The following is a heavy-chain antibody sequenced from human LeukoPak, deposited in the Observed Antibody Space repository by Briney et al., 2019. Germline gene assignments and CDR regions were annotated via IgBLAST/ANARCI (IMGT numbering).Heavy chain of an antibody. J-gene: IGHJ4*02. Sequence: GGSLRLSCAASGFTVSSNYMSWVRQAPGKGLEWVSVIYSGGSTYYADSVKGRFTISSDNSKNTLYLQMNSLRAEDTAVYYCARGRDDFWSGYPFYWGQGTLVTVSS. CDR3: ARGRDDFWSGYPFY. V-gene: IGHV3-66*02. CDR1: GFTVSSNY. CDR2: IYSGGST. D-gene: IGHD3-3*01.